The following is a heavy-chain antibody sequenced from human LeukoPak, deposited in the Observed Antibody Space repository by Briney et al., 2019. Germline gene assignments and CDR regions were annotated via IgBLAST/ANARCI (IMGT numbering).Heavy chain of an antibody. V-gene: IGHV4-59*01. CDR1: GGSINSYY. Sequence: SETLSLTCTVSGGSINSYYWSWIRQPPGKGLEWIGYVYYSGSTNYNPSLKSRVTISVDTSKNQFSLKLSSVTAADTAVYYCARDQGGSGSYIDAFDIWGRGTMVTVSS. CDR3: ARDQGGSGSYIDAFDI. CDR2: VYYSGST. D-gene: IGHD1-26*01. J-gene: IGHJ3*02.